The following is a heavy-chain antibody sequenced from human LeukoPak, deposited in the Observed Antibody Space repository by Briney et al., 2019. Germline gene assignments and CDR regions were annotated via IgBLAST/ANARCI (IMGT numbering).Heavy chain of an antibody. J-gene: IGHJ5*02. CDR3: ARDPDSWAVQTWFDP. V-gene: IGHV4-38-2*02. Sequence: SDTLSVPRTVSGYSISSGYYWGWIRQPPGKGLEWIGSIYHSGSTYYNPSLKSRVTISVDTSKNQFSLKLSSVTAPDTAVYYCARDPDSWAVQTWFDPWGQGTLVTVSS. CDR2: IYHSGST. CDR1: GYSISSGYY. D-gene: IGHD1-1*01.